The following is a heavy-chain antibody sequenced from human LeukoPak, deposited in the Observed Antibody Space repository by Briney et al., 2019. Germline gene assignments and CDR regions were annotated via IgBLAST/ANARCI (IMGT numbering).Heavy chain of an antibody. CDR1: GGSISGYY. V-gene: IGHV4-4*07. CDR2: IYTSGST. D-gene: IGHD5-24*01. CDR3: ATGDGYNSFDY. Sequence: SETLSLTCTVSGGSISGYYWSWIRQPAGKGLEWIGRIYTSGSTNYNSSLKSRVTMSVDTSKNQVSLKLSSVTAADTAVYYCATGDGYNSFDYWGQGTLVTVSS. J-gene: IGHJ4*02.